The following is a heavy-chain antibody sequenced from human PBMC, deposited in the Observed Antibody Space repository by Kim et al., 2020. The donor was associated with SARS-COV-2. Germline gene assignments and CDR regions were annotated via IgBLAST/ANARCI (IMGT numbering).Heavy chain of an antibody. CDR3: ASHSGYDLIFDY. V-gene: IGHV4-59*08. Sequence: TPSLKIRVSRSVDTSKNQFSLRLTSVTAADTAVYYCASHSGYDLIFDYWGQGTLVTVSS. J-gene: IGHJ4*02. D-gene: IGHD5-12*01.